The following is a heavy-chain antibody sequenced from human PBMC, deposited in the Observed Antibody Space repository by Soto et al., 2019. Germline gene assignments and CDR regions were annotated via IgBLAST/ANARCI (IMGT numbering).Heavy chain of an antibody. J-gene: IGHJ4*02. V-gene: IGHV3-21*01. CDR3: AMVAGMGY. D-gene: IGHD2-15*01. Sequence: GGSLRLSCAASGFTFSSYSMNWVRQAPGKGLEWVSSISSSSSYIYSADSVKGRFPISRDNAKNSLYLQMNSLRAEDTAVYYCAMVAGMGYWGQGTLVTVSS. CDR1: GFTFSSYS. CDR2: ISSSSSYI.